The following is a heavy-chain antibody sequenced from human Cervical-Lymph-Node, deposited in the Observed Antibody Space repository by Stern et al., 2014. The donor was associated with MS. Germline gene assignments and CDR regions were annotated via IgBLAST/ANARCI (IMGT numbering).Heavy chain of an antibody. J-gene: IGHJ4*02. CDR3: VKDGGWYVRQLDF. V-gene: IGHV3-33*06. CDR1: GFSFSTIG. CDR2: LWFDGRNQ. D-gene: IGHD6-19*01. Sequence: QVQLLESGGGVVQPGTSLRLSCVASGFSFSTIGMHWVRQAPGKGLEWVAVLWFDGRNQYYADSVKDRFIISRDNSKNTLYLQMNSLRVEDTALYYCVKDGGWYVRQLDFWGQGTLVTVSS.